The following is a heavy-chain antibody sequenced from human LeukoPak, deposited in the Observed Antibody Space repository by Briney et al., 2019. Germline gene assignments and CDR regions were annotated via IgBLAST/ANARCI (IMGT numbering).Heavy chain of an antibody. CDR1: GGSISSGGYY. CDR2: IYYSGST. V-gene: IGHV4-31*03. CDR3: ARVEGRSGSYRLGGWFDP. D-gene: IGHD1-26*01. Sequence: SSETLSLTCTVSGGSISSGGYYWSWIRQHPGKGLEWIGYIYYSGSTYYNPSLKSRVTISVDTSKNQFSLKLSSVTAADTAVYYCARVEGRSGSYRLGGWFDPWGQGTLVTVSS. J-gene: IGHJ5*02.